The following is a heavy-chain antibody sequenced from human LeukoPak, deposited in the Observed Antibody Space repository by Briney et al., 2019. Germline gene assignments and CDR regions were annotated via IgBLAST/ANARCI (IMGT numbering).Heavy chain of an antibody. CDR3: ATTYYGDYVFLGY. V-gene: IGHV5-51*01. CDR2: IYPGDSDT. CDR1: GYSFTSYW. Sequence: GESLQISCKGSGYSFTSYWIGWVRQMPGKGLEWMGIIYPGDSDTRYSPSFQRQVTISADKSISTAYLQWSSLKASDTAMYYCATTYYGDYVFLGYWGQGTLVTVSS. J-gene: IGHJ4*02. D-gene: IGHD4-17*01.